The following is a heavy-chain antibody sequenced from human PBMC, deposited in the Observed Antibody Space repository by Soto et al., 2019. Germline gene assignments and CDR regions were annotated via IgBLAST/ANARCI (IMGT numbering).Heavy chain of an antibody. J-gene: IGHJ4*02. D-gene: IGHD3-22*01. CDR3: ARTRSGVEVILFDY. CDR1: GYTFTGYY. V-gene: IGHV1-2*02. Sequence: ASVKVSCKASGYTFTGYYMHWVRQAPGQGLEWMGWINPNSGGTNYAQKFQGRVTMTRDTSISTAYMELSRLRSDDTAVYYCARTRSGVEVILFDYWGQGTLVTVPS. CDR2: INPNSGGT.